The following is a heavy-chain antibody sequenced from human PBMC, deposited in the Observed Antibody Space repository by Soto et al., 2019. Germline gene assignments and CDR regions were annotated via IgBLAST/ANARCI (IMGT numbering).Heavy chain of an antibody. Sequence: SETLSLTCTVSGGSTSSYYWSWLRPPPGKGLEWLGYIYSSGSTNYNPSLKSRVTISVDTSKNQFSLKLNSMTAADTAVYYCARHNYGSGSTYFDYWGQGTLVTVCS. CDR1: GGSTSSYY. D-gene: IGHD3-10*01. V-gene: IGHV4-59*08. CDR2: IYSSGST. J-gene: IGHJ4*02. CDR3: ARHNYGSGSTYFDY.